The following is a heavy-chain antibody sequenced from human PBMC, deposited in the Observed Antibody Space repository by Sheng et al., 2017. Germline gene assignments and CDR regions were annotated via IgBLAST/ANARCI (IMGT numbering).Heavy chain of an antibody. V-gene: IGHV3-49*04. CDR2: IRTKSYDATT. CDR1: GFTFGDYP. D-gene: IGHD2-2*01. J-gene: IGHJ3*01. CDR3: SRAVRLSGDAFDV. Sequence: EVQVVESGGGLVQPGRSLRLSCTTSGFTFGDYPMSWVRQAPGKGLEWIGYIRTKSYDATTDYAASVKDRFSISRDDSKSIVYLQMNSLKIEDTAVYFCSRAVRLSGDAFDVWGRGALVT.